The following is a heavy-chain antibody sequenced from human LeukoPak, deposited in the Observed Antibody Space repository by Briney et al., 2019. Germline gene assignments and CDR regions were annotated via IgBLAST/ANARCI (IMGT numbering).Heavy chain of an antibody. CDR2: IYSGGST. V-gene: IGHV3-53*01. CDR1: GFTVSSNY. CDR3: AKTALAVAGIVPVESELDY. Sequence: GGSLRLSCAASGFTVSSNYMSWVRQAPGKGLEWVSIIYSGGSTYYADSVKGRFTISRDNSKNTLYLQMNSLRAEDTAVYYCAKTALAVAGIVPVESELDYWGQGTLVTVSS. D-gene: IGHD6-19*01. J-gene: IGHJ4*02.